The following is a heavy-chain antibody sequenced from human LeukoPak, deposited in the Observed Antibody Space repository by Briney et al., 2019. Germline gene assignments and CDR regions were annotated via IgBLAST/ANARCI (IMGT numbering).Heavy chain of an antibody. V-gene: IGHV3-23*01. D-gene: IGHD6-13*01. Sequence: GGSLRLSCAASGFTFTNNALSWFRQAPGKGLEWVSDIRGGGDTYYAESVKGRFTISRDNSKNTLYLQMNSLRAEDTALYYASGHGSNSYWGQGTLVTASS. CDR3: SGHGSNSY. J-gene: IGHJ4*02. CDR1: GFTFTNNA. CDR2: IRGGGDT.